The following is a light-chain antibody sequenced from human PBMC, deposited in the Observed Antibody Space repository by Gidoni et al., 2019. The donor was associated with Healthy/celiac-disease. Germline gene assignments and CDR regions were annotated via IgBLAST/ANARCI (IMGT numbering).Light chain of an antibody. J-gene: IGKJ5*01. CDR1: QSVSRY. V-gene: IGKV3-11*01. Sequence: ELDLPQSPATLSLSPGERATLSCRASQSVSRYLAWYQQKRGQAPRLLIYDASKRATGTPARFSGSGSGTDFTLTISRLEPEDFAVYYCQQRSNWITFGQGTRLEIK. CDR2: DAS. CDR3: QQRSNWIT.